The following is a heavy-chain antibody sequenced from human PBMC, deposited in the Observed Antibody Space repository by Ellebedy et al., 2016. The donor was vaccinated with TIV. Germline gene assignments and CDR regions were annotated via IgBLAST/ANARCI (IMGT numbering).Heavy chain of an antibody. D-gene: IGHD3-22*01. CDR2: INHSGST. CDR3: ARALGYYDSSGYLTGYWYFDL. J-gene: IGHJ2*01. CDR1: GGSFSGYY. V-gene: IGHV4-34*09. Sequence: SETLSLTCAVYGGSFSGYYWSWIRQPPGKGLEWIGEINHSGSTNYNPSLKSRVTISVDTSKNQFSLKLSSVTAADTAVYYCARALGYYDSSGYLTGYWYFDLWGRGTLVTVSS.